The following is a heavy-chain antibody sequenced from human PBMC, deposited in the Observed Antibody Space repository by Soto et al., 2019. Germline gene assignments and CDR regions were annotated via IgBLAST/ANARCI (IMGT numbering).Heavy chain of an antibody. CDR1: GITFDDYA. D-gene: IGHD4-4*01. J-gene: IGHJ6*02. V-gene: IGHV3-9*01. CDR2: INWSGGSI. CDR3: AKDSGSNWACRMDV. Sequence: QLVESGGGLGQPGRSLRLSCAASGITFDDYAMHWVRQAPGKGPEWVSGINWSGGSIGYADSVKGLFTISRDNAKNTLHLQRNSLRADDTALYYCAKDSGSNWACRMDVWGQGTMVTVSS.